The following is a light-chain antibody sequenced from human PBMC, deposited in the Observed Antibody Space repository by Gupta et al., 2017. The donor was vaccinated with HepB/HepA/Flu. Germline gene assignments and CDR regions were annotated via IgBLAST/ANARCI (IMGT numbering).Light chain of an antibody. CDR2: DAS. Sequence: DIQMTQSPSSLSASVGDRVTITCQASQDISSYLNWYHQQKPGKAPKILIYDASNLETGVPSRFSGSGSGTDFTVTISDLQPEDIGTYYCQQYDDLALTFGGGTKVEIK. J-gene: IGKJ4*01. V-gene: IGKV1-33*01. CDR1: QDISSY. CDR3: QQYDDLALT.